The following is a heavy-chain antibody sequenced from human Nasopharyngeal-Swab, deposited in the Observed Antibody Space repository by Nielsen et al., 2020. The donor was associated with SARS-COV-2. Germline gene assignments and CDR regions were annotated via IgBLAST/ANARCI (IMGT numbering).Heavy chain of an antibody. J-gene: IGHJ4*02. CDR1: GGSISSGSYY. CDR3: ARVGTIAARWGYFDY. Sequence: SETLSLTCTVSGGSISSGSYYWSWIQQPAGKGLEWIGRIYTSGSTNYNPSLKSRVTISVDTSKNQFSLKLSSVTAADTAVYYCARVGTIAARWGYFDYWGQGTLVTVSS. V-gene: IGHV4-61*02. D-gene: IGHD6-6*01. CDR2: IYTSGST.